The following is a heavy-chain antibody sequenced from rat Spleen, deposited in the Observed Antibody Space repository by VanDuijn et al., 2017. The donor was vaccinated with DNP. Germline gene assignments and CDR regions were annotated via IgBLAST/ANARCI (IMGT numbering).Heavy chain of an antibody. CDR1: GFTFSDYG. J-gene: IGHJ4*01. D-gene: IGHD1-11*01. CDR2: ISYDGGST. V-gene: IGHV5-22*01. Sequence: EVHLVESGGGLVQPGRSLKLSCAASGFTFSDYGMAWVLQAPTKGLEWVAYISYDGGSTYYGDSVKGRFTISRDNAKSTLYLQMNSLRSEDTATYDCARHGTTEGIVTPYYAMDAWGQGTSVTVSS. CDR3: ARHGTTEGIVTPYYAMDA.